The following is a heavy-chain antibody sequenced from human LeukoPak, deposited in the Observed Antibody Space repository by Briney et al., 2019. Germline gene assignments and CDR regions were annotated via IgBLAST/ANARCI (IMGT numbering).Heavy chain of an antibody. D-gene: IGHD3-3*01. Sequence: ASVKVSYKASGYTFINYAMHWVRQAPGQRLEWMGWINAGNGNTKFSQKFQGRVTITRDTSASTAYMQLSSLRSEDTAVYYCARDWSTYYDFWSGYYYFDYWGQGTLVTVSS. CDR1: GYTFINYA. CDR2: INAGNGNT. J-gene: IGHJ4*02. CDR3: ARDWSTYYDFWSGYYYFDY. V-gene: IGHV1-3*01.